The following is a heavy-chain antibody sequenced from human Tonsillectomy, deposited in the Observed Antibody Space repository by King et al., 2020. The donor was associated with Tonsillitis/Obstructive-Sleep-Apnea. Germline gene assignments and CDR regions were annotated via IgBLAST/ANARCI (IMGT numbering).Heavy chain of an antibody. CDR1: GFTFSSYA. CDR3: ARVKGCTSTSCYTFYYYYYYMDG. CDR2: ISYDGGNK. V-gene: IGHV3-30*04. D-gene: IGHD2-2*02. Sequence: VQLVESGGGVVQPGRSLRLSCAASGFTFSSYAMHWVRQAPGKGLEWVAVISYDGGNKYYADSVKGRFTISRDNSKNTLYLQMNSLRTEDTAVYYCARVKGCTSTSCYTFYYYYYYMDGWGKGTTVTVS. J-gene: IGHJ6*03.